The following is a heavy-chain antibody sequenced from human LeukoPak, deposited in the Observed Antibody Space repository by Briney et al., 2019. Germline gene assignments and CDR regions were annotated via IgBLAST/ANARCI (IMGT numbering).Heavy chain of an antibody. J-gene: IGHJ5*02. CDR3: ARGARRGVIAAAGTGWFDP. CDR1: GGSFSGYY. CDR2: INHSGST. D-gene: IGHD6-13*01. Sequence: SETLSLTCAVYGGSFSGYYWSWIRQPPGKGLEWIGEINHSGSTNYNLSLKSRVAISVDTSKNQFSLKLSSVTAADTAVYYCARGARRGVIAAAGTGWFDPWGQGTLVTVSS. V-gene: IGHV4-34*01.